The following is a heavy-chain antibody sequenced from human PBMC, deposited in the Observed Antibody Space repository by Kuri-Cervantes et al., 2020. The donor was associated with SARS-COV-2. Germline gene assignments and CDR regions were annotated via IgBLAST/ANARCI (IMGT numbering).Heavy chain of an antibody. J-gene: IGHJ3*02. D-gene: IGHD2-15*01. CDR1: GVSFDYRF. CDR2: ITPSNGNT. V-gene: IGHV1-45*02. Sequence: SVKVSCKASGVSFDYRFLHWVRQAPGQALEWMGWITPSNGNTNYAQRFQDRVTITRDRSMSTAYMELSSLRFEDTAMYYCARSGPGAISREGGAFDIWGQGTMVTVSS. CDR3: ARSGPGAISREGGAFDI.